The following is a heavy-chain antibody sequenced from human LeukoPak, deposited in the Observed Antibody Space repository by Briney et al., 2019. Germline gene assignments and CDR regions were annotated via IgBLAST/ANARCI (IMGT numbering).Heavy chain of an antibody. Sequence: PSETLSLTCAVYGGSFSGYYWSWIRQPPGKGLEWSGEINHSVSTNYNPSLKSRVTISVDTSKNQFSLKLSSVTAADTAVYYCARGRWGYCSSTSCHGTAFDIWGQGTMVTVSS. V-gene: IGHV4-34*01. CDR2: INHSVST. CDR1: GGSFSGYY. J-gene: IGHJ3*02. D-gene: IGHD2-2*01. CDR3: ARGRWGYCSSTSCHGTAFDI.